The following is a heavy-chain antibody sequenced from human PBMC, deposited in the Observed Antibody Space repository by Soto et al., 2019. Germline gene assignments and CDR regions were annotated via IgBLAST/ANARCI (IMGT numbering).Heavy chain of an antibody. D-gene: IGHD2-2*03. CDR3: GGGDCSSTSCYGYYYYGLDV. V-gene: IGHV3-23*01. CDR1: GFTFSNNA. Sequence: PGGSLRLSCAASGFTFSNNAMSWVRQAPGKGLGWVSGITGSGNSVYYADSVKGRFIISRDNSKNTLYLQMNSLTADDTAVYYCGGGDCSSTSCYGYYYYGLDVWGQGTTVNVSS. J-gene: IGHJ6*02. CDR2: ITGSGNSV.